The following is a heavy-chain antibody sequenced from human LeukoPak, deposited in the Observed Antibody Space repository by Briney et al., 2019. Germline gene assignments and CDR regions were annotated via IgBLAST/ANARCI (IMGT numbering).Heavy chain of an antibody. J-gene: IGHJ5*02. CDR1: GGTFSSYA. V-gene: IGHV1-69*01. CDR3: AREGTTNYNWFDP. D-gene: IGHD4-11*01. CDR2: IISIFGTA. Sequence: ASVKVSCKASGGTFSSYAISWVRQAPGQGLEWMGGIISIFGTANYAQKFQGRVTITADESTSTAYMELSSLRSEDTAVYYCAREGTTNYNWFDPWGQGTLVTVSS.